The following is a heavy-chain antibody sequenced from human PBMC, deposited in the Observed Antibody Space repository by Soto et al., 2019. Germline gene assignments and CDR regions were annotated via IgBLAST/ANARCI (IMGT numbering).Heavy chain of an antibody. CDR3: AKDLRDWASFDY. Sequence: VQLLESGGGLVQPGGSLRLSCAASGFSFHTYAMGWVRQAPGKGLEWVSSLSGSGGSTNYADSVKGRFTISRDNSKDTLYLQMNNLRAEDTAMYYSAKDLRDWASFDYWGLGTLVTVSS. D-gene: IGHD2-21*01. V-gene: IGHV3-23*01. J-gene: IGHJ4*02. CDR2: LSGSGGST. CDR1: GFSFHTYA.